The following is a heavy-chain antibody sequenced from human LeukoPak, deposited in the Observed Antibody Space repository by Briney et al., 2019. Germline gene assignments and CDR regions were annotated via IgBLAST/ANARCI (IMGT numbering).Heavy chain of an antibody. CDR3: AGQGSAYYFDF. CDR1: GGSISSSSYY. Sequence: PSETLSLTCPVSGGSISSSSYYGGWIPQPPGKELQWIASVYYSGRTNYSPSLKSGVTISVDTSEKQFSLRLNSVTAADTAVYYCAGQGSAYYFDFWGQGLLVTVSS. V-gene: IGHV4-39*01. J-gene: IGHJ4*02. CDR2: VYYSGRT. D-gene: IGHD2-15*01.